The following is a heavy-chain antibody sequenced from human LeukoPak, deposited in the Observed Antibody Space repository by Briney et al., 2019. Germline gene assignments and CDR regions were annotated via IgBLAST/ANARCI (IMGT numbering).Heavy chain of an antibody. J-gene: IGHJ4*02. V-gene: IGHV4-39*01. CDR2: IYYSGST. CDR1: GGSISSSSYY. Sequence: SETLSLTCTVSGGSISSSSYYWGWIRQPPGKGLEWIGSIYYSGSTYYNPSLKSRVTISVDTSKNQFSLKLSSVTAADTAVYYCAGTPYGSGHLDYWGQGTLVTVSS. CDR3: AGTPYGSGHLDY. D-gene: IGHD3-10*01.